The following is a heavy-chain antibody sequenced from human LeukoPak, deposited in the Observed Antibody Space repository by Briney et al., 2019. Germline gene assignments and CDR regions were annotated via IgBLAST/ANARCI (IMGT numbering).Heavy chain of an antibody. J-gene: IGHJ5*02. CDR2: MNPNSGNT. D-gene: IGHD2-2*01. CDR3: ARAPPARRYCSSTSCYPNRFDP. CDR1: GYTFTSYD. Sequence: ASVKVSCKASGYTFTSYDINWVRQATGQALEWMGWMNPNSGNTGYAQKFQGRVTMTRNTSISTAYMELSSLRSEDTAVYYCARAPPARRYCSSTSCYPNRFDPWGQGTLVTVSS. V-gene: IGHV1-8*01.